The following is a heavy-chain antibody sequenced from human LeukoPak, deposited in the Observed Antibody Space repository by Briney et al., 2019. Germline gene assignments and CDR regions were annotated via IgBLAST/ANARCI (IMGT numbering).Heavy chain of an antibody. J-gene: IGHJ3*02. Sequence: PRGSLRLSCAASGFTFSSYAMSWVRQASGKGLEWVSAISGSGGSTYYADSVKGRFTISRDNSKSTLYLQMNSLRSDDTAVYYCARDEREWLSLILSDDAFDIWGQGTKVTVSS. D-gene: IGHD3-3*01. V-gene: IGHV3-23*01. CDR2: ISGSGGST. CDR3: ARDEREWLSLILSDDAFDI. CDR1: GFTFSSYA.